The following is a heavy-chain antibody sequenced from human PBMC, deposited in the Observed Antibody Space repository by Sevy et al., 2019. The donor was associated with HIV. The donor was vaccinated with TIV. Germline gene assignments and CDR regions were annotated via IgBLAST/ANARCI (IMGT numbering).Heavy chain of an antibody. CDR2: MNPNSRNT. J-gene: IGHJ3*02. CDR1: GYTFTSYD. CDR3: ARAERAYGYHDSSGSDDAFDI. Sequence: ASVKVSCKASGYTFTSYDINWVRQATGQGLEWMAWMNPNSRNTGYAQKFQGRVTMTRNTSISTAYMELSSLRSEDTAVYYCARAERAYGYHDSSGSDDAFDIWGQGTMVTVSS. D-gene: IGHD3-22*01. V-gene: IGHV1-8*01.